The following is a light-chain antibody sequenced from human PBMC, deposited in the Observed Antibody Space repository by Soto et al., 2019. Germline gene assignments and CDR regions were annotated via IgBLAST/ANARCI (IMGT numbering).Light chain of an antibody. V-gene: IGKV1-39*01. CDR2: VAS. J-gene: IGKJ2*01. CDR3: QQAYSLPRT. Sequence: DIQMTQSPSSLSASAGDRVTITCRASQSIARYLYWFQQKPGKAPNLLIYVASNLQSGVPSRFSGSGSGTDFTLTINNLQPEDFATYYCQQAYSLPRTFGQGTKLEIK. CDR1: QSIARY.